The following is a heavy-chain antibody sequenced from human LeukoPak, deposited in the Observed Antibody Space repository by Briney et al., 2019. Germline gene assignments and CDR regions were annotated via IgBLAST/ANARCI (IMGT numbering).Heavy chain of an antibody. CDR2: ISYSGST. J-gene: IGHJ4*02. D-gene: IGHD6-25*01. Sequence: SETLSLTCTVSGGSISGNTYYWSWIRQPPGKGLEWSGSISYSGSTYYKPSLKSRVTLSVDTSKNQLLLILRSVTAADTAMYYCAREFNGSPDYLGQGTLVTVSS. CDR3: AREFNGSPDY. CDR1: GGSISGNTYY. V-gene: IGHV4-39*02.